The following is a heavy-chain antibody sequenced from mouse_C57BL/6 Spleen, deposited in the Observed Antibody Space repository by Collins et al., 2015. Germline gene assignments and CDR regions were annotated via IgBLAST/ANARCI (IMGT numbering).Heavy chain of an antibody. V-gene: IGHV1-55*01. J-gene: IGHJ4*01. CDR1: GYTFTSYW. CDR2: IYPGSGST. D-gene: IGHD1-1*01. Sequence: QVQLQQPGAELVKPGASVKMSCKASGYTFTSYWITWVKQRPGQGLEWIGDIYPGSGSTNYNEKFKSKATLTVDTSSSTAYMQLSSLTSEDSAVYYCARDYGSSYIYYYAMDYWGQGTSVTVSS. CDR3: ARDYGSSYIYYYAMDY.